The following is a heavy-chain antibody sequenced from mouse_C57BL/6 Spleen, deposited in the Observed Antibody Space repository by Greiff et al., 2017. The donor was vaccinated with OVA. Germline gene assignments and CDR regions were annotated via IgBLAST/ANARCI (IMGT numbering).Heavy chain of an antibody. J-gene: IGHJ1*03. CDR3: ARPYYSPYWYFDV. D-gene: IGHD2-12*01. V-gene: IGHV1-42*01. CDR2: INPSTGGT. CDR1: GYSFTGYY. Sequence: VQLKESGPELVKPGASVKISCKASGYSFTGYYMNWVKQSPEKSLEWIGEINPSTGGTTSNQKFKAKATLTVDKSSSTAYMQLKSLTSEDSAVYYCARPYYSPYWYFDVWGTGTTGTVSS.